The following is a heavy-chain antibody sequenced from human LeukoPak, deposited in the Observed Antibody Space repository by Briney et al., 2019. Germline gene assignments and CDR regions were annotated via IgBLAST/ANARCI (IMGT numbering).Heavy chain of an antibody. CDR2: INPNSGGT. D-gene: IGHD6-19*01. V-gene: IGHV1-2*02. J-gene: IGHJ4*02. Sequence: RASVKVSCKASGYTFTGYYMHWVRQAPGQGLEWMGWINPNSGGTNYAQKFQGRVTMTRDTSISTAYMELSRLRSDDTAVYYCARDRYRRAVAGTQGGLYYFDYWGQGTLVTVSS. CDR3: ARDRYRRAVAGTQGGLYYFDY. CDR1: GYTFTGYY.